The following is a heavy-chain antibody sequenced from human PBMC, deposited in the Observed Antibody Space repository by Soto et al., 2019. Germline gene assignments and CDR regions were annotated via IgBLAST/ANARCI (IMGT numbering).Heavy chain of an antibody. CDR3: ARRSISGWSYYFDY. CDR1: GGSISSSSYY. Sequence: SETLSLTCTVSGGSISSSSYYWGWIRQPPGKGLEWIGSIYYSGSTYYNPSLKSRVTISVDTSKNQFSLKLSSVTAADTAVYYCARRSISGWSYYFDYWGQGTLVTVSS. CDR2: IYYSGST. V-gene: IGHV4-39*01. J-gene: IGHJ4*02. D-gene: IGHD6-19*01.